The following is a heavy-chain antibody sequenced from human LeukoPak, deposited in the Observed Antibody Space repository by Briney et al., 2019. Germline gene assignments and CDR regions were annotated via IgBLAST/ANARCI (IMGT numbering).Heavy chain of an antibody. J-gene: IGHJ6*03. CDR1: GGTFSSYA. D-gene: IGHD4-23*01. Sequence: SVKVSCKASGGTFSSYAISWVRQAPGQGLEWMGGIIPIFGTANYAQKFQGRVTITTDESTSTAYMELSSLRSEDTAVYYCARGSGSTTVGYYYYMDVWGKGTTVTVSS. V-gene: IGHV1-69*05. CDR3: ARGSGSTTVGYYYYMDV. CDR2: IIPIFGTA.